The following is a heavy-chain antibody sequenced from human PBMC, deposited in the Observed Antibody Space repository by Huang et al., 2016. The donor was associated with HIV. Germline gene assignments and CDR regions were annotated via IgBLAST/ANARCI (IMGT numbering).Heavy chain of an antibody. CDR2: ISPSYGYT. J-gene: IGHJ6*02. CDR1: GYTFISYG. D-gene: IGHD4-17*01. V-gene: IGHV1-18*04. CDR3: ARDLGTTVVPDGMDV. Sequence: QVQLVQSGAEVKKPGASVKVSCRSSGYTFISYGSTWVRQAPGQGLECMGLISPSYGYTNYAQQFQGRVTMTTDTSTNTVYMEVRSLRSDDTAVYYCARDLGTTVVPDGMDVWGQGTTVTVSS.